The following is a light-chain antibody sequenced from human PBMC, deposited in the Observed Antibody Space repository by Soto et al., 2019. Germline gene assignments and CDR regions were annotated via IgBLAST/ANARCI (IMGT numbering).Light chain of an antibody. CDR3: QQYDTSPRT. CDR1: QSVSKNF. Sequence: EIVLTQSPGTLSLSPGERATLSCRASQSVSKNFLAWYQQRPGQAPRLLIYGASNRATGITDRFSGSGSGTDFTLTISRLDPEDFAMYYCQQYDTSPRTFGQGTKVDIK. V-gene: IGKV3-20*01. CDR2: GAS. J-gene: IGKJ1*01.